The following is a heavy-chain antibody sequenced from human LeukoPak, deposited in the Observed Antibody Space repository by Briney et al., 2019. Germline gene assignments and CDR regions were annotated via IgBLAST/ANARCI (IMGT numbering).Heavy chain of an antibody. Sequence: GGSLRLSCAASGFTVSSNYMSWVRQAPGKGLEWVSVIYSGGSTYYADSVKGRFTISRDNSKNTLYLQMNSLRDEDSAAYYCARVYLERLTAGYFDHWGQGTWVTVSP. CDR3: ARVYLERLTAGYFDH. CDR2: IYSGGST. V-gene: IGHV3-53*05. D-gene: IGHD2-8*01. J-gene: IGHJ4*02. CDR1: GFTVSSNY.